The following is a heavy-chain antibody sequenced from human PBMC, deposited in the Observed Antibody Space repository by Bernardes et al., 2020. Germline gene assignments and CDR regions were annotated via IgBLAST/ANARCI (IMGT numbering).Heavy chain of an antibody. Sequence: SVKVSCKASGGTFSSYAISWVRQAPGQGLEWMGGIIPIFGTANYAQKFQGRVTITADESTSTAYMELSSLRSEDTAVYYCASGRDGYDRYWYFDLWGRGTLVTVSS. D-gene: IGHD5-12*01. CDR2: IIPIFGTA. CDR1: GGTFSSYA. J-gene: IGHJ2*01. CDR3: ASGRDGYDRYWYFDL. V-gene: IGHV1-69*13.